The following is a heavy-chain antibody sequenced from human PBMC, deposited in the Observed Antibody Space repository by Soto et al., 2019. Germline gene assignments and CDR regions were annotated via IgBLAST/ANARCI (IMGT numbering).Heavy chain of an antibody. Sequence: SETLSLTCTVSGGSISSYYWSWIRQPPGKGLEWIGYIYYSGSTNYNPSLKSRVTISVDTSKNQFSLKLSSVTAADTAVYYCATLQLDAETVPYYYYYYMDVWGKGTTVTVSS. D-gene: IGHD6-6*01. V-gene: IGHV4-59*01. J-gene: IGHJ6*03. CDR2: IYYSGST. CDR1: GGSISSYY. CDR3: ATLQLDAETVPYYYYYYMDV.